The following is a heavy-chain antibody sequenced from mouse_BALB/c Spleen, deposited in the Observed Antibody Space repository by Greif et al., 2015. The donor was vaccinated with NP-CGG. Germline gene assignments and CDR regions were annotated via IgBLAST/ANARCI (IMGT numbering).Heavy chain of an antibody. CDR1: GFAFSSYD. J-gene: IGHJ1*01. CDR2: ISSGGGST. Sequence: EVMLVESGGGLVKPGGSLKLSCAASGFAFSSYDMSWVRQTPEKRLEWVAYISSGGGSTYYSDTVKGRFTITRDNAKNTLYLQMSSLKSEDTAMYYCARHGGLYYYGSSPDFDVWGAGTTVTVSS. V-gene: IGHV5-12-1*01. D-gene: IGHD1-1*01. CDR3: ARHGGLYYYGSSPDFDV.